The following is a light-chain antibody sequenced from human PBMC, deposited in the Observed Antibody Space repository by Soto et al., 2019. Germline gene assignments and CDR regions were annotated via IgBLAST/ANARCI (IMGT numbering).Light chain of an antibody. Sequence: EIVMTQSPATLSVSPGKRATLSCRASQSVSSNLGWYQQKPGQAPRLLIHGASTRAAGIPARFSGSGSGTEFTLTISSLQSEDFAVYYCQQYHNWRTFGQGTKVEIK. CDR2: GAS. CDR1: QSVSSN. V-gene: IGKV3-15*01. CDR3: QQYHNWRT. J-gene: IGKJ1*01.